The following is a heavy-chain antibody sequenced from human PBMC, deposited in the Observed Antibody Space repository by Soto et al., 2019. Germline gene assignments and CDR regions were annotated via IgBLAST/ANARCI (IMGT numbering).Heavy chain of an antibody. CDR1: GFTFNTYS. Sequence: QVQLEESGGGVVQPGRSLRLSCEASGFTFNTYSMHWVRQPPGKGLEWLAAIWYDGTQKYYADSVKGRFIISRDNSKKTLYSEMNSLRAEDTAVYYCARAVGTTVTGLWHFDSWGQGTLVTVSS. D-gene: IGHD4-17*01. CDR3: ARAVGTTVTGLWHFDS. V-gene: IGHV3-33*01. J-gene: IGHJ4*02. CDR2: IWYDGTQK.